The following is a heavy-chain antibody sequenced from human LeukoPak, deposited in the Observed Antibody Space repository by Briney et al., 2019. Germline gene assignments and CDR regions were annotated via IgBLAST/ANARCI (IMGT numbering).Heavy chain of an antibody. D-gene: IGHD3-10*01. CDR1: GGSVTSFY. CDR2: SYTTGST. Sequence: PSETLSLTCSVSGGSVTSFYWSWIRQPAGNGLEWIGRSYTTGSTTYNPSLKSRVTMSVDTSKNQFSLKLRSVTAADTAVYYCARDSGTTGAVKFDPWDQGTLVTVSS. CDR3: ARDSGTTGAVKFDP. J-gene: IGHJ5*02. V-gene: IGHV4-4*07.